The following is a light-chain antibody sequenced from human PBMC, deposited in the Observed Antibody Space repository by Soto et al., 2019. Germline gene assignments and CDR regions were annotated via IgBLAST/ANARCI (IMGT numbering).Light chain of an antibody. CDR1: SSDVGGYNY. J-gene: IGLJ2*01. V-gene: IGLV2-14*01. CDR2: EVS. CDR3: SSYTSSSTLYVV. Sequence: QSALTRHASVSGSPGQSITISCTGTSSDVGGYNYVSWYQQHPGKAPKLMIYEVSNRPSGVSNRFSGSKSGNTASLTISGLQAEDEAEYYCSSYTSSSTLYVVFGAGTKLTVL.